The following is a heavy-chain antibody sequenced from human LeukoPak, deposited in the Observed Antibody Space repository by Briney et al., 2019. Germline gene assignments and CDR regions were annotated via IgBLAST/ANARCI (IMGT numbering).Heavy chain of an antibody. J-gene: IGHJ4*02. CDR1: GFTFSSYA. CDR2: ISSNGGST. Sequence: GGSLRLSCAASGFTFSSYAMHWVRQAPGKGLEYVSAISSNGGSTYYANSVKGRFTISRDNSKNTLYLQMGSLRAEDMAVYYCARATMGATYDYWGQGTLVTVSS. CDR3: ARATMGATYDY. V-gene: IGHV3-64*01. D-gene: IGHD1-26*01.